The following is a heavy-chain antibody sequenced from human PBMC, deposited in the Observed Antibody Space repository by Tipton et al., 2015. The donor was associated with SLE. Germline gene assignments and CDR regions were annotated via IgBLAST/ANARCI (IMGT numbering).Heavy chain of an antibody. J-gene: IGHJ6*02. D-gene: IGHD2-8*01. CDR2: ISYGGGT. CDR3: ARGMLTWRGAIIGVDV. CDR1: GGPFNGFF. Sequence: GLVKPSETLSLTCAVSGGPFNGFFWTRIRQPPGKGLEWIGYISYGGGTNYNPSLKSRVTMSVDTAKNQFSLKLTSVTAADTAVYYCARGMLTWRGAIIGVDVWGPGTTVNVSS. V-gene: IGHV4-59*08.